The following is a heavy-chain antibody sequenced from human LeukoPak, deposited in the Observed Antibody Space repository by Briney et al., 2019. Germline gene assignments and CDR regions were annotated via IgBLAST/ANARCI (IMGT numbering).Heavy chain of an antibody. CDR3: TTGIGGD. Sequence: GGSLRLSCAASGFTFSSYAMSWVRQAPGKGLEWVGRIQSKTDGGKTDYAAPVKGRFTISRDDSKNTLYLQMNSLKTEDTAIDYCTTGIGGDWGQGTLVTVSS. V-gene: IGHV3-15*01. J-gene: IGHJ4*02. D-gene: IGHD3-3*01. CDR1: GFTFSSYA. CDR2: IQSKTDGGKT.